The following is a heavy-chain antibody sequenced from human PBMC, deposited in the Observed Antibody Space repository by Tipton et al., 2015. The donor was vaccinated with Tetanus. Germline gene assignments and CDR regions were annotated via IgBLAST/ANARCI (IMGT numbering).Heavy chain of an antibody. V-gene: IGHV3-73*01. Sequence: SLRLSCATSGFTFSGSAMHWVRQASRKGLEWIGLIRNKANNYATAYTASVKGRFIISRDDSKNTAYLQMNTLKTEGTAVYYCTPGKYSGYDNFDYWGQGTLVTVSS. D-gene: IGHD5-12*01. J-gene: IGHJ4*02. CDR1: GFTFSGSA. CDR3: TPGKYSGYDNFDY. CDR2: IRNKANNYAT.